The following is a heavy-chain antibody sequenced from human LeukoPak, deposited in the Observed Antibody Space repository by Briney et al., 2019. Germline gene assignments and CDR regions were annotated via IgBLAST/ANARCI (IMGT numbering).Heavy chain of an antibody. D-gene: IGHD3-22*01. Sequence: GGSLRLSCAASGFTFSSYGMHWVRHAPGKGLEWVAVISYDGSNKYYADSVKGRFTISRDNSKNTLYLQMNSLRAEDTAVYYCAKVLGGYVPFDYWGQGTLVTVSS. J-gene: IGHJ4*02. CDR2: ISYDGSNK. V-gene: IGHV3-30*18. CDR3: AKVLGGYVPFDY. CDR1: GFTFSSYG.